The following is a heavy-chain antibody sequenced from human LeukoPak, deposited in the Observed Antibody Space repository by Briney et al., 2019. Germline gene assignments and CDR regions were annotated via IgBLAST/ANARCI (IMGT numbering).Heavy chain of an antibody. D-gene: IGHD3-10*01. CDR3: ARDSGDYYGSGPFDC. CDR2: IYGGSNT. Sequence: GGSLRLSCAASGFTVSSNYMSWVRQAPGKGLEWVSFIYGGSNTFYSDSVKGRFTISRHNSKNTLYLQMNSLRPEDTAVYYCARDSGDYYGSGPFDCWGQGSLVIVSS. CDR1: GFTVSSNY. V-gene: IGHV3-53*04. J-gene: IGHJ4*02.